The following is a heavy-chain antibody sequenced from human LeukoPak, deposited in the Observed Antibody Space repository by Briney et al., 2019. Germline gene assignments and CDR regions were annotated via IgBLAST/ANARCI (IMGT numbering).Heavy chain of an antibody. D-gene: IGHD3-22*01. V-gene: IGHV3-23*01. Sequence: PGGSLRLSCAASGFTFSSYAMSWVRQAPGKGLEWVSAISGSGGSTYYADSVKGRFTISRDNSKNTLYLQMNSLRAEDTAVYYCAKGSRNYYDSSAKGYWGQGTLVTVSS. CDR2: ISGSGGST. J-gene: IGHJ4*02. CDR1: GFTFSSYA. CDR3: AKGSRNYYDSSAKGY.